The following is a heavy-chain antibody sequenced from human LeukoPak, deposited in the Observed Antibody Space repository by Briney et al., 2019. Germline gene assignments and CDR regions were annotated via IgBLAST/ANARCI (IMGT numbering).Heavy chain of an antibody. CDR2: ISWGSGTR. CDR1: GFTFNDYA. Sequence: GGSLRLSCAASGFTFNDYAMHWVRQAPGKGLEWVSGISWGSGTRGYADSVKGRFTISRDNAKNSPYLQMNILRAEDTALYYCAKVSRRGPSKFFQHWGQGTLVTVSS. J-gene: IGHJ1*01. CDR3: AKVSRRGPSKFFQH. V-gene: IGHV3-9*01. D-gene: IGHD2-2*01.